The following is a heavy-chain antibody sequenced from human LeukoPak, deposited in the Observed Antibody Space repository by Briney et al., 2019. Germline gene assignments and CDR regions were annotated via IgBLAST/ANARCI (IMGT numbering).Heavy chain of an antibody. CDR3: ARPDYYDSSGYPFD. D-gene: IGHD3-22*01. J-gene: IGHJ4*02. CDR2: VSYDGSNK. CDR1: GFTFSSYA. Sequence: GGSLRLSCAASGFTFSSYAMHWVRQAPGKGLEWVAVVSYDGSNKYYADSVKGRFTISRDNSKNTLYLQMNSLRAEDTAVYYCARPDYYDSSGYPFDWGQGTLVTVSS. V-gene: IGHV3-30-3*01.